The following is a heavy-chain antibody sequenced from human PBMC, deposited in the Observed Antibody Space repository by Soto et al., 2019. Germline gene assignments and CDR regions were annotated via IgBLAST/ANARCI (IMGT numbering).Heavy chain of an antibody. CDR2: ISAYNGNT. CDR1: GYTFTRYG. CDR3: ARGTAMADFDY. Sequence: ASVTVSCKASGYTFTRYGIILVRQAPGQGLEWMGWISAYNGNTNYAQKLQGRVTMTTDTSTSTAYMELRSLRSDDTAVYYCARGTAMADFDYWGQGTLVTVSS. J-gene: IGHJ4*02. D-gene: IGHD5-18*01. V-gene: IGHV1-18*01.